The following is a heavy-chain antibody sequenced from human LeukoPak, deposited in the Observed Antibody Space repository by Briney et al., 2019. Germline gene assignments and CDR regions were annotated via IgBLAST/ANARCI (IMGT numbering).Heavy chain of an antibody. CDR1: GFTFSNAW. J-gene: IGHJ4*02. Sequence: PGGSLRLSCAASGFTFSNAWMSWVRQAPGKGLEWVGRIKSKTDGGTTDYAAPVKGRFTISRYDSKNTLYLQMNSLKTEDTAVYYCTTGITMVRGVIHLIDYWGQGTLVTVSS. CDR3: TTGITMVRGVIHLIDY. CDR2: IKSKTDGGTT. D-gene: IGHD3-10*01. V-gene: IGHV3-15*01.